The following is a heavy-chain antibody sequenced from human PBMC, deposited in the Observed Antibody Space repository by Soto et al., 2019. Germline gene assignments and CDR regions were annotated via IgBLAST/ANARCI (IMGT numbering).Heavy chain of an antibody. CDR2: IYYSGCT. V-gene: IGHV4-61*01. CDR3: ARCHGDNESGVGY. D-gene: IGHD4-17*01. CDR1: GGSVSSGSYY. Sequence: QVQLQESGPGLVKPSETLSLTCTVSGGSVSSGSYYWSWIRQPPGKGLEWIGYIYYSGCTNYNPSLTSRVTISVDTSKNQFSLKLSSVTAADTAVYYCARCHGDNESGVGYWGQGTLVTVSS. J-gene: IGHJ4*02.